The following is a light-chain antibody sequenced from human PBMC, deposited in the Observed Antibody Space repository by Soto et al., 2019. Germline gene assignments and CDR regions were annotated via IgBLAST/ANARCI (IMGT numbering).Light chain of an antibody. V-gene: IGKV4-1*01. J-gene: IGKJ3*01. CDR2: WAS. CDR3: QQYYSSPFT. CDR1: QSVLYSSNNKNY. Sequence: DIVMTQSPDSLAVSLGERATINCKSSQSVLYSSNNKNYLTWYQQKPGQPPNLLFSWASARESGVPDRFSGSGSGTDFTLTISSLQAEDVAVYYCQQYYSSPFTFGPGTKVDIK.